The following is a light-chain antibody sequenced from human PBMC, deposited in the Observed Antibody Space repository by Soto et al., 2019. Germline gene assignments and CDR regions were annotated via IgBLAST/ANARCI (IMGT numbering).Light chain of an antibody. V-gene: IGLV2-8*01. CDR3: SSYAGSNNVV. CDR2: EVS. Sequence: QSALTQPPSACGSTRQSVTISCTGTSSDVGGYNYVSWYQQHPGKAPKLMIYEVSKRPSGVPDRFSGSKSGNTASLTVSGLQAEDEADYYCSSYAGSNNVVFGGGTKLTVL. J-gene: IGLJ2*01. CDR1: SSDVGGYNY.